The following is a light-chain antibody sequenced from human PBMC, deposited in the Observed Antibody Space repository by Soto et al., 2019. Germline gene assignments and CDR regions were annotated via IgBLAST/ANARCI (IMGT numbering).Light chain of an antibody. CDR1: QSVSSN. Sequence: EIEMTQSPATLSVSPGERATLSCRASQSVSSNLAWYQQKPGQAPRLLIYGASTRATGIPARFSGRGPGTEFTLTISSLQSEDFAVYYCQQYKNWPTFGQGTRLEI. CDR2: GAS. CDR3: QQYKNWPT. J-gene: IGKJ5*01. V-gene: IGKV3-15*01.